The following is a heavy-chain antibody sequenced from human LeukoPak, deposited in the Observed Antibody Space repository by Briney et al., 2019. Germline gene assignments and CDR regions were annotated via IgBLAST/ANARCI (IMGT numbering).Heavy chain of an antibody. CDR2: MSGSGGST. Sequence: GGSLRLSCVASGFTFTSYGMSWVRQAPGKGLEWVSTMSGSGGSTYNADYVKGRFTISRDNSKNTLYLQMNSLRAEDTAVYYCAKGQVSATLVRFDYWGQGTLVTVSS. J-gene: IGHJ4*02. V-gene: IGHV3-23*01. D-gene: IGHD2-21*02. CDR1: GFTFTSYG. CDR3: AKGQVSATLVRFDY.